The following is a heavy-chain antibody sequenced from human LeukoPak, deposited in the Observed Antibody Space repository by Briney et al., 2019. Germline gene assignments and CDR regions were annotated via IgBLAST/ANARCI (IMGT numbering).Heavy chain of an antibody. CDR2: IYTSGST. D-gene: IGHD1-26*01. CDR3: ARAPLGGGPIDAFDI. CDR1: GGSISSGSYY. Sequence: PSETLSLTCTVSGGSISSGSYYWSWIRQPAGKGLEWIGRIYTSGSTNYNPSLKSRVTISVDTSKNQFSPKLSSVTAADTAVYCCARAPLGGGPIDAFDIWGQGTMVTVSS. J-gene: IGHJ3*02. V-gene: IGHV4-61*02.